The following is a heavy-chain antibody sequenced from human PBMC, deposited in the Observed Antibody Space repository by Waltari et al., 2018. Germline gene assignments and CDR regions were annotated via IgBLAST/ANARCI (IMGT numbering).Heavy chain of an antibody. V-gene: IGHV4-39*01. CDR2: IYYTGRT. Sequence: QLQLQESGPGLVRASETLSLTCTVPGDSVNHANYYWGWVRQSPRKGLEWIGTIYYTGRTSYNPSLKSRVTVSIDTSKNQFSLKLSSVTAADTAVYFCARRDHDFWSGYFSVWGQGTTVTVSS. J-gene: IGHJ6*02. CDR3: ARRDHDFWSGYFSV. CDR1: GDSVNHANYY. D-gene: IGHD3-3*01.